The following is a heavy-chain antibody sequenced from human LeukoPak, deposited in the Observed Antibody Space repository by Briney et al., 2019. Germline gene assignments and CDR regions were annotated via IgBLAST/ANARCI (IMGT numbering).Heavy chain of an antibody. V-gene: IGHV1-69*04. D-gene: IGHD3-10*01. CDR2: IIPILGIA. Sequence: GASVKVSCKASGGTFSSYAISWVRQAPGQGLEWMGRIIPILGIANYAQKFQGRVTITADQSTSTAYMELSSLRSEDPAVYYCAREGNYGSGSQYYFDYWGQGTLVTVSS. CDR3: AREGNYGSGSQYYFDY. J-gene: IGHJ4*02. CDR1: GGTFSSYA.